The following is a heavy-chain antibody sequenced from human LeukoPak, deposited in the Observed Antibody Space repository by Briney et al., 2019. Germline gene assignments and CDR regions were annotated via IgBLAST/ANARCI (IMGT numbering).Heavy chain of an antibody. CDR3: ARGGRNKYTSGDFAY. CDR1: GGSLSGFF. CDR2: VSQSGAT. D-gene: IGHD3-3*01. V-gene: IGHV4-34*01. J-gene: IGHJ4*02. Sequence: LSETLSFTCAVSGGSLSGFFWSWIRKTPGKGLEWIGEVSQSGATNYKPSLKSRVTISVDTSKNQLSLILTSVTVADTALYYCARGGRNKYTSGDFAYWGQGTLVTVSS.